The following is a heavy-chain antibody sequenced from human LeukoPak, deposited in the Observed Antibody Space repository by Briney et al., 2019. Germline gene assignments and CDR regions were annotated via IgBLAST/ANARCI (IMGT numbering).Heavy chain of an antibody. CDR1: GGSISSGSYY. J-gene: IGHJ4*02. CDR3: AREGSGHNYGVSAG. D-gene: IGHD5-18*01. V-gene: IGHV4-61*02. Sequence: SETLSLTCTVSGGSISSGSYYWIWIRQPAGKGLEWIGRIYTSGSTNYNPSLKSRVTISVDTSKNQFSLKLNSVTAADTAVYYCAREGSGHNYGVSAGWGQGTLVTVSS. CDR2: IYTSGST.